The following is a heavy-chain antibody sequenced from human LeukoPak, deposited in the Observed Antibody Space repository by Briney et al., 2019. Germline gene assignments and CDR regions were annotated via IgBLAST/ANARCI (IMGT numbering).Heavy chain of an antibody. Sequence: ASVKVSCKASRYTFTGYYMHWVRQAPGQGLEWMGRINPNSGGTNYAQKFQGRVTMTRDTSISTAYMGLSRLRSDDTAVYYCARDLKGLELRFYWGQGTLVTVSS. CDR2: INPNSGGT. CDR1: RYTFTGYY. V-gene: IGHV1-2*06. CDR3: ARDLKGLELRFY. D-gene: IGHD1-7*01. J-gene: IGHJ4*02.